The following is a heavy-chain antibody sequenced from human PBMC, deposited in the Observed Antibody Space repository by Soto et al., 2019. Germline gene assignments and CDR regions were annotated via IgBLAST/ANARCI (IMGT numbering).Heavy chain of an antibody. CDR3: ATLRGLGEVSPYFDS. Sequence: QVQLQESGPGLLKPSETLSLTCTVSYASINNYHWTWIRQPPGKGLEWIAYVYYTGTTNFNPSLKSRVTISMDTSRNQFSLKLRSVTAADTAVYYCATLRGLGEVSPYFDSWGQGLIVTVSS. CDR1: YASINNYH. D-gene: IGHD3-10*01. V-gene: IGHV4-59*08. CDR2: VYYTGTT. J-gene: IGHJ4*02.